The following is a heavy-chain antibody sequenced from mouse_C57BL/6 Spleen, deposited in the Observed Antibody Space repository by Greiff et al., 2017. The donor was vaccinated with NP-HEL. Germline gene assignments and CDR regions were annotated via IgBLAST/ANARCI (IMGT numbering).Heavy chain of an antibody. Sequence: VQLQQSGAELARPGASVKLSCKASGYTFTSYGISWVKQRTGQGLEWIGEIYPRSGNTYYNEKFKGKATLTADKSSSTAYMELRSLTSEDSAVYFCAREGYYYGSSYAMDYWGQGTSVTVSS. CDR2: IYPRSGNT. J-gene: IGHJ4*01. CDR1: GYTFTSYG. V-gene: IGHV1-81*01. CDR3: AREGYYYGSSYAMDY. D-gene: IGHD1-1*01.